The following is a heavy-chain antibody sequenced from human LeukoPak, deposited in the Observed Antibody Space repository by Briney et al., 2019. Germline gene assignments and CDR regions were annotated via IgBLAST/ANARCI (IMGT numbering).Heavy chain of an antibody. CDR2: ISAYNGNT. CDR1: GCTFTSCG. CDR3: ARDLRPAVLLWFGELFPFDY. J-gene: IGHJ4*02. Sequence: GASVKVSCKASGCTFTSCGISWVRQAPGQGLEWMGWISAYNGNTNYAQKLQGRVTMTTDTSTSTAYMELRSLRSGDTAVYYCARDLRPAVLLWFGELFPFDYWGQGTLVTVSS. V-gene: IGHV1-18*01. D-gene: IGHD3-10*01.